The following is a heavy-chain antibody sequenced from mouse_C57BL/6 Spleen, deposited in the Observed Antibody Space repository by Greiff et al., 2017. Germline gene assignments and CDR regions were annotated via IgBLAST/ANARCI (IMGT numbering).Heavy chain of an antibody. J-gene: IGHJ1*03. CDR3: ARPDTTVVARYCDV. Sequence: LVESGASVKISCKASGYAFSSYWMNWVKQRPGKGLEWIGQIYPGDGDTNYNGKFKGKATLTADKSSSTAYMQLSSLTSEDSAVYFCARPDTTVVARYCDVWGTGTTVTVSS. V-gene: IGHV1-80*01. D-gene: IGHD1-1*01. CDR1: GYAFSSYW. CDR2: IYPGDGDT.